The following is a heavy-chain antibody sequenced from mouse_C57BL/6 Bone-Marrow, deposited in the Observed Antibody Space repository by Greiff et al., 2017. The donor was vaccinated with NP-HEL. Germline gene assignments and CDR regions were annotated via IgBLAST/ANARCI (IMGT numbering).Heavy chain of an antibody. CDR1: GYAFSSSW. D-gene: IGHD2-5*01. CDR2: IYPGDGDT. Sequence: QVQLQQSGPELVKPGASVKISCKASGYAFSSSWMNWVKQRPGKGLEWIGRIYPGDGDTNYNGKFKGKATLTADKSSSTAYMQLSSLTSEDSAVYFWAPNTYYSNWRAMDYWGQGTSVTVSS. J-gene: IGHJ4*01. V-gene: IGHV1-82*01. CDR3: APNTYYSNWRAMDY.